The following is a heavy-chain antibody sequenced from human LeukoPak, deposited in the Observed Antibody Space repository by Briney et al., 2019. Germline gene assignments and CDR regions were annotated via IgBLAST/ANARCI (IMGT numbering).Heavy chain of an antibody. CDR1: GGTFSSYA. V-gene: IGHV1-69*05. CDR2: IIPIFGTA. D-gene: IGHD6-13*01. J-gene: IGHJ6*03. Sequence: SVKVSCKASGGTFSSYAISWVRQAPGQGLEWMGGIIPIFGTANYAQKLQGRVTMTTDTSTSTAYMELRSLRSDDTAVYYCARGGGYSGYGFGYSSSWYVPYYYYYMDVWGKGTTVTISS. CDR3: ARGGGYSGYGFGYSSSWYVPYYYYYMDV.